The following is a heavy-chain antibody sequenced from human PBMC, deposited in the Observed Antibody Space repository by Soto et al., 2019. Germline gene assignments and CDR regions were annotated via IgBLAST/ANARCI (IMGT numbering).Heavy chain of an antibody. CDR3: ARGNDFWSGYYYFDY. Sequence: SETLSLTCTVSGGSITSSSYYWGWIRQPPGKGLEWIGSIYYSGSTYYNPSLKSRVTLSVDTSKNQFSLKLSSVTAADTAVYYCARGNDFWSGYYYFDYWGQGTLVTVS. V-gene: IGHV4-39*01. J-gene: IGHJ4*02. D-gene: IGHD3-3*01. CDR2: IYYSGST. CDR1: GGSITSSSYY.